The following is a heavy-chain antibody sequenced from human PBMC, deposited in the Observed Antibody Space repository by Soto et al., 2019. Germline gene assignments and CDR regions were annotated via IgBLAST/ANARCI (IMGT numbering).Heavy chain of an antibody. CDR3: ARDQDPHDYGDCGWTGAFDN. CDR1: GGTFSSYT. Sequence: QVQLVQSGAEVKKPGSSVKVSCKASGGTFSSYTISWVRQAPGQGLEWMGRIIPILGIANYAQKFQGRVTITADKATSKAYMELSSLRSEDTAVYYCARDQDPHDYGDCGWTGAFDNWGQGTMVTVSS. V-gene: IGHV1-69*08. CDR2: IIPILGIA. D-gene: IGHD4-17*01. J-gene: IGHJ3*02.